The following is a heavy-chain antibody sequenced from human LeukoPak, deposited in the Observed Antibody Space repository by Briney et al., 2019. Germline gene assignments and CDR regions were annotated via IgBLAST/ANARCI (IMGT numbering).Heavy chain of an antibody. D-gene: IGHD6-13*01. CDR1: GGSISSSSYY. Sequence: SGTLSLTCTVSGGSISSSSYYWGWIRQPPGKGLEWIGSIYYSGSTYYNPSLKSRVTISVDTSKNQFSLKLSSVTAADTAVYYCARDAAKAQLAYFDYWGQGTLVTVSS. V-gene: IGHV4-39*07. J-gene: IGHJ4*02. CDR3: ARDAAKAQLAYFDY. CDR2: IYYSGST.